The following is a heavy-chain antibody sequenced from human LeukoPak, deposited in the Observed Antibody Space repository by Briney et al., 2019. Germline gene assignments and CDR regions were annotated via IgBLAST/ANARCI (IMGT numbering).Heavy chain of an antibody. CDR3: ARDQGQRDNWFDP. V-gene: IGHV4-38-2*02. Sequence: ELIGSISPSGTTYYNPSLKSRVTVSVDKSKNQFSLKLSSVTAADTAVYYCARDQGQRDNWFDPWGQGTLVIVSS. J-gene: IGHJ5*02. CDR2: ISPSGTT.